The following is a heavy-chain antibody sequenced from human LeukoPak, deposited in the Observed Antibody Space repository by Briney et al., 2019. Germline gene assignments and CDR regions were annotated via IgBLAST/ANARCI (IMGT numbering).Heavy chain of an antibody. CDR1: GFTFSSYA. J-gene: IGHJ4*02. Sequence: GGSLRLSCAASGFTFSSYAMSWVRQAPGKGLEWVSAISGSGGRTYYADSVKGRFTITRDNSKNTLYLQMNSLRAEDTAVYYRAKSRAVTTASVDYWGQGTLVTVSS. V-gene: IGHV3-23*01. CDR2: ISGSGGRT. CDR3: AKSRAVTTASVDY. D-gene: IGHD4-17*01.